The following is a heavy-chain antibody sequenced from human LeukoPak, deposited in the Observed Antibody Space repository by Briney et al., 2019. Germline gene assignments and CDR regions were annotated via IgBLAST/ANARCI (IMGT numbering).Heavy chain of an antibody. J-gene: IGHJ6*03. CDR3: ARGRRGSSSWYYYYMDV. Sequence: PGGSLRPSCAASGFTFSSYWMSWVRQAPGKGLEWVANIKQDGSEKKYVDSVKGRFTISRDNAKNSLYLQMNTLRAEDTAVYYCARGRRGSSSWYYYYMDVWGKGTTVTVSS. CDR1: GFTFSSYW. D-gene: IGHD6-13*01. V-gene: IGHV3-7*01. CDR2: IKQDGSEK.